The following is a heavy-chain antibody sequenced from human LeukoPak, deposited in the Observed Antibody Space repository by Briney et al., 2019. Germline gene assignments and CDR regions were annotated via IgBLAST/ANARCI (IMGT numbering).Heavy chain of an antibody. D-gene: IGHD3-10*01. Sequence: ASVKVSCKASGYIFSDYEMHWVRQVPGQGPEWIGCIHPYSGGKNYGQKFQGRLSMTRDMSISTAYMDLNTLTCDDTAVYFCERDMVAAAGGGAWGQGTLVTVSS. J-gene: IGHJ5*02. CDR1: GYIFSDYE. V-gene: IGHV1-2*02. CDR3: ERDMVAAAGGGA. CDR2: IHPYSGGK.